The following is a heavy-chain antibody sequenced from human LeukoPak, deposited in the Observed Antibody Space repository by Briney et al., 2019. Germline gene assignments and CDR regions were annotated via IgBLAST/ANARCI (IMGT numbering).Heavy chain of an antibody. CDR1: GFTFSNAW. D-gene: IGHD3-22*01. V-gene: IGHV3-15*01. J-gene: IGHJ6*03. Sequence: NPGGSLRLSCAASGFTFSNAWMSWVRQAPGKGLEWVGRIKSKTDDGTTDYAAPVKGRFTISRDDSKNTLYLQMNSLKTEDTAVYYCTTDYYDSSGYYEDFYYMDVWGKGTTVTVSS. CDR2: IKSKTDDGTT. CDR3: TTDYYDSSGYYEDFYYMDV.